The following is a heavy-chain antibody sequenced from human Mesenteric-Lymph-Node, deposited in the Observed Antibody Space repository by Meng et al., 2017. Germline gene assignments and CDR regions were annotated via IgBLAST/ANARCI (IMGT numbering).Heavy chain of an antibody. CDR3: ARVEGIAVAATDY. V-gene: IGHV4-34*01. CDR2: INRSGST. J-gene: IGHJ4*02. D-gene: IGHD6-19*01. Sequence: QVQLRLWGAGLLKPSETLSLTCAVYGESFSGYYWSWIRKPPGKGLEWIGEINRSGSTNYNPSLKSRVTISVDTFKNQFSLKLTSVTAADTAVYYCARVEGIAVAATDYWGQGTLVTVSS. CDR1: GESFSGYY.